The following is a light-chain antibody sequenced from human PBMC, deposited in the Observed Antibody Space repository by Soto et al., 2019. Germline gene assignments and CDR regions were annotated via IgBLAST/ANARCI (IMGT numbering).Light chain of an antibody. V-gene: IGLV2-11*01. J-gene: IGLJ2*01. CDR2: DVS. Sequence: QSALTQPRSVSGSPGQSVTISCTGTSSDVGGYNFVSWYQQHPGKAPKLMIYDVSKRPSGVPDRFSGSKSGNTASLTISGRQAEDEADYYCCSYAGSYTWVFGGGTQLPVL. CDR3: CSYAGSYTWV. CDR1: SSDVGGYNF.